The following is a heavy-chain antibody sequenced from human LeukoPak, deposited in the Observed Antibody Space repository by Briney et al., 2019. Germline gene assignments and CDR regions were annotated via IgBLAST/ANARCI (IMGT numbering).Heavy chain of an antibody. CDR3: ARDGLRLLEWLYSPQSFDY. V-gene: IGHV1-2*02. Sequence: ASVKVSCKASGYTFRGYYMHWVRQAPGQGLEWMGWINPNSGGTNYAQKFQGRVTMTRDTSISTAYMELSRLRSDDTAVYYCARDGLRLLEWLYSPQSFDYWGQGALVTVSS. CDR2: INPNSGGT. CDR1: GYTFRGYY. D-gene: IGHD3-3*01. J-gene: IGHJ4*02.